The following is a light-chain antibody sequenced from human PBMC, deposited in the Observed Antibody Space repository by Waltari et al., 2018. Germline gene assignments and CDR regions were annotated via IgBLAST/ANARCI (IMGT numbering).Light chain of an antibody. CDR2: GSN. CDR1: DSNIGSGYD. V-gene: IGLV1-40*01. Sequence: QSVLTQPPSVSGAPGQRVTISCTGSDSNIGSGYDVHWYQQLPGRAPKVLIYGSNNRPSGVSDRFSGSKSDTAAALAITGLQAEDEAHYYCQSYDSSLNGQLVFGGGTKLTVL. J-gene: IGLJ2*01. CDR3: QSYDSSLNGQLV.